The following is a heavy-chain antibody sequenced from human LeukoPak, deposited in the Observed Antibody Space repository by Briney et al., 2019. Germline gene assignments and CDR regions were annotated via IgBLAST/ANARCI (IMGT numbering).Heavy chain of an antibody. Sequence: GGSLRLSCAASGFTFSSYAMSWVRQAPGEGLEWVSAISGSGGSTYYADSVKGRFTISRDNSKNTLCLQMNSLRAEDTAVYYCAKDLSGYEENWFDPWGQGTLVTVSS. D-gene: IGHD5-12*01. CDR2: ISGSGGST. J-gene: IGHJ5*02. V-gene: IGHV3-23*01. CDR1: GFTFSSYA. CDR3: AKDLSGYEENWFDP.